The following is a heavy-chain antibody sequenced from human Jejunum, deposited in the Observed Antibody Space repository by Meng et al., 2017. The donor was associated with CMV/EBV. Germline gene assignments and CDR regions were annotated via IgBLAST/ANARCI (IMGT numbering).Heavy chain of an antibody. CDR2: ISKGGSAT. V-gene: IGHV3-23*03. J-gene: IGHJ4*02. CDR1: GFIFSPYA. Sequence: SGFIFSPYAMSWVRQAPGKGLEWVSVISKGGSATYYADSMKGRFTMSRDDSTNMVYLQMSSLRADDTARYFCATYHRGPDYFLDHWGQGTLVTVSS. CDR3: ATYHRGPDYFLDH. D-gene: IGHD4/OR15-4a*01.